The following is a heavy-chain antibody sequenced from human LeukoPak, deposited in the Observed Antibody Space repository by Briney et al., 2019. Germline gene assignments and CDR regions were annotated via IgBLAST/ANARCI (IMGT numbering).Heavy chain of an antibody. CDR3: AREHIAVAGADAFDI. D-gene: IGHD6-19*01. CDR1: GGTFSSYA. CDR2: IIPIFGTA. Sequence: SVKVSCKASGGTFSSYAISWVRQAPGQGLEWRGGIIPIFGTANYAQKFQGRVTITADTSTSTAYMELRSLRSDDTAVYYCAREHIAVAGADAFDIWGQGTMVTVSS. V-gene: IGHV1-69*06. J-gene: IGHJ3*02.